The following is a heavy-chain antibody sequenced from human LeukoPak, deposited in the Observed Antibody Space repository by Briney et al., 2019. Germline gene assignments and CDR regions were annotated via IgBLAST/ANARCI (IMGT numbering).Heavy chain of an antibody. CDR2: ISGSGDST. Sequence: GGSLRLSCAASGFTFRNYVMNWVRQAPGTRLEWFSGISGSGDSTYYADSVKGRFTISRDNSKNTLYLQMNSLRVADTAAYYCAKVRAPSGWFNSDYWGQGTLVTVSS. CDR1: GFTFRNYV. J-gene: IGHJ4*02. D-gene: IGHD6-19*01. CDR3: AKVRAPSGWFNSDY. V-gene: IGHV3-23*01.